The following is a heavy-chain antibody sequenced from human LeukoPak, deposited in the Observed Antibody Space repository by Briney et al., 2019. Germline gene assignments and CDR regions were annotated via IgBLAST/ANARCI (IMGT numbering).Heavy chain of an antibody. CDR3: ARTVVPAAGDNYYYYMDV. J-gene: IGHJ6*03. Sequence: ASVKVSCKASGYTFTRYYMHWVRQAPGQGLEWMGIINPSGGSTSYAQKFQGRVTMTRDMSTSTVYMELSRLRSEDTTVYYCARTVVPAAGDNYYYYMDVWGKGTTVTVSS. V-gene: IGHV1-46*01. CDR2: INPSGGST. D-gene: IGHD2-2*01. CDR1: GYTFTRYY.